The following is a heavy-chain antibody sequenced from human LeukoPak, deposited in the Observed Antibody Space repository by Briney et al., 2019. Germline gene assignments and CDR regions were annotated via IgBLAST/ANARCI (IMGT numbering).Heavy chain of an antibody. CDR2: ISYDGSNK. CDR1: GFTFSSYG. V-gene: IGHV3-30*18. CDR3: AKGPRRYDSSGYYGLLDYFDY. Sequence: GGSLRLSCAASGFTFSSYGMHWVRQASGKGLEWVAVISYDGSNKYYADSVKGRFTISRDNSKNTLYLQMNSLRAEDTAVYYCAKGPRRYDSSGYYGLLDYFDYWGQGTLVTVSS. J-gene: IGHJ4*02. D-gene: IGHD3-22*01.